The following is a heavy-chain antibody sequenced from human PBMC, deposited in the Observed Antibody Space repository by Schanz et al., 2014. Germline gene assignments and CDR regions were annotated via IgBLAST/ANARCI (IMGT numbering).Heavy chain of an antibody. CDR2: MNPNSGTT. CDR3: ARDGVDAAAGGNY. CDR1: RYTFNTYG. Sequence: QGQLVQSGPEVKEPGASVKVSCEASRYTFNTYGLNWVRQAPGQGLEWMGWMNPNSGTTNYAQKFQGRVTMTRDTSTSTVYMELSSLRSEDTAVYYCARDGVDAAAGGNYWGQGTLVTVSS. V-gene: IGHV1-18*01. J-gene: IGHJ4*02. D-gene: IGHD6-13*01.